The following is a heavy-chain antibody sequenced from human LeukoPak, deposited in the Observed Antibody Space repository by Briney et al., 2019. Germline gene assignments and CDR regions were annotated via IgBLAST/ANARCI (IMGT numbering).Heavy chain of an antibody. CDR2: IYNSGST. Sequence: PSETLSLTCTVSGGSISSYYWSWIRQPPGKGLEWIGYIYNSGSTNYNPSLKSRVTISVDTSKNQFSLKLSSVTAADTAVYYCAREGQRITIFGVAPGHAFDIWGQGTMVTVSS. CDR3: AREGQRITIFGVAPGHAFDI. D-gene: IGHD3-3*01. CDR1: GGSISSYY. J-gene: IGHJ3*02. V-gene: IGHV4-59*01.